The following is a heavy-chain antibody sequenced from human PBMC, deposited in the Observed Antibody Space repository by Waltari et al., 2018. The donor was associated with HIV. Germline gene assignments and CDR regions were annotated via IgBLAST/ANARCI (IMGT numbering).Heavy chain of an antibody. Sequence: QVHMLQSGPEVQKPGASGQVSCTDPGSTFNNYGIRCVRQAAGHGLEWMGWISAYNGNTKYAQKFQGRVTMTTDTSTRTAYMELRSLSSDDTAVYYCARRSCNSSSCFTYFYYFAMDVWGQGTTVTVSS. D-gene: IGHD2-2*02. J-gene: IGHJ6*02. CDR1: GSTFNNYG. V-gene: IGHV1-18*04. CDR3: ARRSCNSSSCFTYFYYFAMDV. CDR2: ISAYNGNT.